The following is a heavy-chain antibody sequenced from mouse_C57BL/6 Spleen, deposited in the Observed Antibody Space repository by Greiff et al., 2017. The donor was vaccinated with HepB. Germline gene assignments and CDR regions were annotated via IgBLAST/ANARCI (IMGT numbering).Heavy chain of an antibody. Sequence: VQLQQSGPGLVKPSQSLSLTCSVTGYSITSGYYWNWIRQFPGNKLEWMGYISYDGSNNYNPSLKNRISITRDTSKNQFFLKLNSVTTEDTATYYCARETGTGALDYWGQGTTLTVSS. CDR3: ARETGTGALDY. CDR2: ISYDGSN. CDR1: GYSITSGYY. D-gene: IGHD4-1*01. V-gene: IGHV3-6*01. J-gene: IGHJ2*01.